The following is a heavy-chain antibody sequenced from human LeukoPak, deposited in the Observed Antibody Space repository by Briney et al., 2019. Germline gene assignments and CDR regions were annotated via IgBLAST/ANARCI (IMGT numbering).Heavy chain of an antibody. CDR2: INGNGDST. CDR1: GFTFNSYV. D-gene: IGHD1-26*01. CDR3: TKRALGSAYYFDS. V-gene: IGHV3-23*01. J-gene: IGHJ4*02. Sequence: PGGSLRLSCAASGFTFNSYVMSWVRQAPGKGLDWVSSINGNGDSTYYADSVQSRFTISRDNSKETLYLQMNSLRAEDTAVYYCTKRALGSAYYFDSWGQGTLVTVSS.